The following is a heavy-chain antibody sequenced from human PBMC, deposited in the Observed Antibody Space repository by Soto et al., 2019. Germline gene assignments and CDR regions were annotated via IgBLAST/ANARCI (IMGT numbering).Heavy chain of an antibody. CDR1: GGTFSSQA. Sequence: SVKVSCKASGGTFSSQAISWVRQAPRQGLEWMGGIIPIFGTANYSQKFQGRVTIIADESTRTAHMELSSLRSEDTAVYYCARGVSSVQLERRHGMDVWGQGTTVTSP. V-gene: IGHV1-69*13. D-gene: IGHD1-1*01. CDR3: ARGVSSVQLERRHGMDV. J-gene: IGHJ6*02. CDR2: IIPIFGTA.